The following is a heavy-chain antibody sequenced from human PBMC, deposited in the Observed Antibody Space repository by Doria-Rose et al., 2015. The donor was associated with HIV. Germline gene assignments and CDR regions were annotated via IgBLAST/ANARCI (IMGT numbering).Heavy chain of an antibody. D-gene: IGHD6-13*01. CDR2: MFSDDER. CDR3: ARIKSSRWYHKYYFDF. CDR1: GVSLSSPGMG. Sequence: QESGPVLVKPTETLTLTCTVSGVSLSSPGMGVSWIRQPPGRDLEWLANMFSDDERSYRTSLKSRLAISRGTSKSQVVLTMTDMDPVDTATYYCARIKSSRWYHKYYFDFWGQGTLVIVSA. V-gene: IGHV2-26*01. J-gene: IGHJ4*02.